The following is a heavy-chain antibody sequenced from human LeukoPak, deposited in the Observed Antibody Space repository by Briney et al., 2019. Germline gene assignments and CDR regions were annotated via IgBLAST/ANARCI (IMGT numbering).Heavy chain of an antibody. CDR3: ARGYYDMLTGSSFYGWFDP. CDR1: GGSISSYY. V-gene: IGHV4-59*01. J-gene: IGHJ5*02. Sequence: SETLSLTCTVSGGSISSYYWSWIRQPPGKGLEWIGYIYYSGSTNYNPSLKSRVTILVETSKNQFSLKLTSGTAGATAVYYCARGYYDMLTGSSFYGWFDPWGQGTLVTVS. CDR2: IYYSGST. D-gene: IGHD3-9*01.